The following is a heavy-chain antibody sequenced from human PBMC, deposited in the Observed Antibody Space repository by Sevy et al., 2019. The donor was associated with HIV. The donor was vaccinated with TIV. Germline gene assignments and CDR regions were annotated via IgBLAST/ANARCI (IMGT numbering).Heavy chain of an antibody. D-gene: IGHD2-15*01. CDR2: IKEDGSEK. CDR3: ARDRDCSGGRCYSGWFDP. V-gene: IGHV3-7*01. J-gene: IGHJ5*02. Sequence: GGSLRLSCAAYRFTFTNFWMTWVRQAPGKGLEWVANIKEDGSEKYYVDSVKGRLTISRDNAKNSLLLQMNSLGAEDTAVYYCARDRDCSGGRCYSGWFDPWGQGTLVTVSS. CDR1: RFTFTNFW.